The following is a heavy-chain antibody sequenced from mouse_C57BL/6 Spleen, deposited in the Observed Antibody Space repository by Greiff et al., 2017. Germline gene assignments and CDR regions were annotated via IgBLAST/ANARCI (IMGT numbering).Heavy chain of an antibody. CDR1: GYTFTSYW. CDR3: ARGGNYKDWYFDV. CDR2: IDPSDSYT. D-gene: IGHD2-1*01. V-gene: IGHV1-50*01. J-gene: IGHJ1*03. Sequence: QVQLQQPGAELVKPGASVKLSCKASGYTFTSYWMQWVKQRPGQGLAWIGEIDPSDSYTTYNQKFKGKATLTVDTSSSTAYMPLSSLTSEDSAVYYCARGGNYKDWYFDVGGTGTTVTVSS.